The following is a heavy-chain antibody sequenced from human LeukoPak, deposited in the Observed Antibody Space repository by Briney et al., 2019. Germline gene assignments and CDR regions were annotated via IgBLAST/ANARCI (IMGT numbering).Heavy chain of an antibody. V-gene: IGHV3-7*05. Sequence: PGGSLRLSCAASGFMFTSYWMSWVRQAPGKGLEWVASINHDVSDKYYVDSVKGRFTISRDNAKNSLYLQMNSLRAEDTAVYHCARVVVSTTNRFDPWGQGTLVTVSS. J-gene: IGHJ5*02. CDR3: ARVVVSTTNRFDP. CDR1: GFMFTSYW. CDR2: INHDVSDK. D-gene: IGHD5/OR15-5a*01.